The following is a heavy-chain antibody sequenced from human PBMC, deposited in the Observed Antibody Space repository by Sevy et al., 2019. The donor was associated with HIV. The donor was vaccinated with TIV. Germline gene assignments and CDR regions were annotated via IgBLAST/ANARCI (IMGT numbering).Heavy chain of an antibody. Sequence: GGFLRLSCAASGFTFSDHYMEWVRQAPGKGLEWVGRIRNKADSYTTEYAASEKGRFTISRDDSKNSLYLLMNSLKTEDTAVYYCATHAGIAAAGRVFDYWGQGTLVTVSS. CDR2: IRNKADSYTT. J-gene: IGHJ4*02. D-gene: IGHD6-13*01. CDR3: ATHAGIAAAGRVFDY. V-gene: IGHV3-72*01. CDR1: GFTFSDHY.